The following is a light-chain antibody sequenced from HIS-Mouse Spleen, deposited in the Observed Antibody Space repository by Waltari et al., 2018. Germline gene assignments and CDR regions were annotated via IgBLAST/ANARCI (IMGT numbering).Light chain of an antibody. CDR3: CSYAGSSTYV. Sequence: QSALTQPASVSGSPRQSITISCTGTSSDVGSYNLVSWDQQHPGKAPKLMIYEGSKRPSGVSNRLSGSKSGNTASLTISGLQAEDEADYYCCSYAGSSTYVFGTGTKVTVL. V-gene: IGLV2-23*01. J-gene: IGLJ1*01. CDR2: EGS. CDR1: SSDVGSYNL.